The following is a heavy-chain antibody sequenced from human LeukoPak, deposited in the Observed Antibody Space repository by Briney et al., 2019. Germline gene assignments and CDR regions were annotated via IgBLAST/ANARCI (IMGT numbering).Heavy chain of an antibody. D-gene: IGHD3-22*01. V-gene: IGHV1-8*01. Sequence: GASVKVSCKASGYTFTSYDINWVRQATGRGLEWMGWMNPNSGNTGYAQKFQGRVTMTRNTSISTAYMELSSLRSEDTAVYYCARALSSGKKGSVDYWGQETLVTVSS. CDR2: MNPNSGNT. CDR1: GYTFTSYD. CDR3: ARALSSGKKGSVDY. J-gene: IGHJ4*02.